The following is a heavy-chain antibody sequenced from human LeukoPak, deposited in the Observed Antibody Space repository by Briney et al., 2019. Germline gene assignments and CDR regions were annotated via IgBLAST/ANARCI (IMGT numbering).Heavy chain of an antibody. D-gene: IGHD3-3*01. CDR1: GFPLSSYA. Sequence: PGGSLRLSCAAFGFPLSSYAMSWVRQAPGKGLEWVSATSSSDAGTYYADSVKGRFTISRDNSKNTLYLQMNSLRAEDTAVYYCARGGDFWSGYSRGYYMDVWGKGTTVTVSS. V-gene: IGHV3-23*01. J-gene: IGHJ6*03. CDR3: ARGGDFWSGYSRGYYMDV. CDR2: TSSSDAGT.